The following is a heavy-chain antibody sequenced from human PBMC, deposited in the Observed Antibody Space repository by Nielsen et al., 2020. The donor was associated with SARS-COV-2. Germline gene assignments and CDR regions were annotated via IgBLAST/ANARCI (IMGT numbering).Heavy chain of an antibody. Sequence: ASVKVSCKASGYTFTSYHLHWVRQAPGQGLEWVGIITPSGGITSYAQNFQGRVTMTTDTSTSTVYLELSSLRSEDTVVYYCAREGGEITTSYFDYWGRGTRVTVSS. CDR1: GYTFTSYH. CDR3: AREGGEITTSYFDY. D-gene: IGHD3-22*01. J-gene: IGHJ4*02. V-gene: IGHV1-46*01. CDR2: ITPSGGIT.